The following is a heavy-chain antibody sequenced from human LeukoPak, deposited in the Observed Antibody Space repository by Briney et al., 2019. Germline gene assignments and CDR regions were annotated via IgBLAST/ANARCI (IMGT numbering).Heavy chain of an antibody. J-gene: IGHJ4*02. V-gene: IGHV3-48*03. CDR2: ISSSGSTI. Sequence: PGGSLRLSCAASGFTFSSYEMNWVRQAPGKGLEWVSYISSSGSTIYYADSVKGRFTISRDNAKNSLYLQMNSLRAEDTAVYYCARGPSVYFDYWGQGTPVTVSS. CDR1: GFTFSSYE. D-gene: IGHD3-10*01. CDR3: ARGPSVYFDY.